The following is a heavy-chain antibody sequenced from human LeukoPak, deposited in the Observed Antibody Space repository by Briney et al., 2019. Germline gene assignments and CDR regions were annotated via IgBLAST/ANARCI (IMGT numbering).Heavy chain of an antibody. CDR3: ARAYYYDSSGYSY. V-gene: IGHV1-69*04. D-gene: IGHD3-22*01. J-gene: IGHJ4*02. CDR2: IIPIFGIA. Sequence: SVKVSCKASGGTFSSYAISWVRQAPGQGLEWMGRIIPIFGIANYAQKFQGRVTITADKSTSTAYMELSSLRSEDTAVYYCARAYYYDSSGYSYWGQGTLVTVSS. CDR1: GGTFSSYA.